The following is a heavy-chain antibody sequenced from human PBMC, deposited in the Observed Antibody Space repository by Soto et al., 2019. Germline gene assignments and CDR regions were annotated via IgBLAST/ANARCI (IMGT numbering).Heavy chain of an antibody. CDR3: SKARCSTNNYYVPDY. CDR2: ISGSGDSP. Sequence: PGGSLRLSCVASGFTFSTYTMSWVRQAPGKGLEWVSVISGSGDSPSYADSVQGRFSISRDNPKRTLYLQMNSLRGEDTAMYYCSKARCSTNNYYVPDYWGHGTLVTGSS. V-gene: IGHV3-23*01. CDR1: GFTFSTYT. J-gene: IGHJ4*01. D-gene: IGHD2-2*01.